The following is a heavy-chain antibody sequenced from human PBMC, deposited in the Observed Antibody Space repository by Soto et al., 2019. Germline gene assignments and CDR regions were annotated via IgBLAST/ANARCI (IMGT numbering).Heavy chain of an antibody. J-gene: IGHJ4*02. Sequence: QVQLQQWGAGLLKPSETLSLTCAGCGGSFSGYYWSWIRQPPGKGLEWFGEINHSGSTNYNPSIKSRVNISVDTSKHHFYPKLSSVTAADTAVYYCARGQRYFDWLLWAFDYWGQGTLVTVSS. CDR3: ARGQRYFDWLLWAFDY. CDR1: GGSFSGYY. CDR2: INHSGST. V-gene: IGHV4-34*01. D-gene: IGHD3-9*01.